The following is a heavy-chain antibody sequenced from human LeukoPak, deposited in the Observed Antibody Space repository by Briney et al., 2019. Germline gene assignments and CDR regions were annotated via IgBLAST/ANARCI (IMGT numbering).Heavy chain of an antibody. V-gene: IGHV1-46*01. CDR2: INPSGGST. D-gene: IGHD4-17*01. J-gene: IGHJ6*02. CDR1: GYTLTSYY. CDR3: AATLTVTTGSSYYGMDV. Sequence: GASVKVSCKASGYTLTSYYMHWARQAPGQGLEWMGIINPSGGSTSYAQKFQGRVTMTRDTSTSTVYMELSSLRSEDTAVYYCAATLTVTTGSSYYGMDVWGQGTTVTVSS.